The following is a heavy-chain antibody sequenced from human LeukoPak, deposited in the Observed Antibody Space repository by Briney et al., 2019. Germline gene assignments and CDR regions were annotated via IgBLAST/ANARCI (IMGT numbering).Heavy chain of an antibody. J-gene: IGHJ4*02. CDR1: GFTFSGYK. CDR3: ARVEDYDILTGFDY. D-gene: IGHD3-9*01. V-gene: IGHV3-48*04. CDR2: ISGGSSSI. Sequence: PGGSLRLSCAASGFTFSGYKMNWVRQAPGKGLEWVSYISGGSSSIYYADSVKGRFTISRDNAKNSLYLQMNSLRAEDTAVYYCARVEDYDILTGFDYWGQGTLVTVSS.